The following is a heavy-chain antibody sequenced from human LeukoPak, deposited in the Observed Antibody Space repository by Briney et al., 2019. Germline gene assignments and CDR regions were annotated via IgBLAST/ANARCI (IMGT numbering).Heavy chain of an antibody. D-gene: IGHD5-18*01. CDR2: ISSSSNYI. CDR3: ARGKSGNSYGAYDY. J-gene: IGHJ4*02. CDR1: GFTFSSYS. Sequence: GGSLRLSCAASGFTFSSYSMNWVRQAPGKGLEWVSSISSSSNYIYYADSVKGRFTISRDNAKNSLYLQMNSLRAEDTAVYYCARGKSGNSYGAYDYWGQGTLVTVSS. V-gene: IGHV3-21*01.